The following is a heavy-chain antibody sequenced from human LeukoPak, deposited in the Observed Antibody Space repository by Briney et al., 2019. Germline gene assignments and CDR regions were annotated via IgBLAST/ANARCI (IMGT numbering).Heavy chain of an antibody. J-gene: IGHJ4*02. CDR3: AIDTAVGGFDY. V-gene: IGHV1-2*02. CDR1: GYTFTSYD. D-gene: IGHD5-18*01. CDR2: INPNSGGT. Sequence: ASVKVSCKASGYTFTSYDINWVRQATGQGLEWMGWINPNSGGTNYAQKFQGRVTMTRDTSISTAYMELSRLRSDDTAVYYCAIDTAVGGFDYWGQGTLVTVSS.